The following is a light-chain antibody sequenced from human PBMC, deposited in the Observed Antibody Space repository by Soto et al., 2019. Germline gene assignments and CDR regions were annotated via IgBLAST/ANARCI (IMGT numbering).Light chain of an antibody. CDR1: QDINTY. J-gene: IGKJ5*01. CDR2: AAS. Sequence: DIQLTQSPSFLSASVGDRVTITCRASQDINTYLAWYQQKPGKAPKLLIFAASTLQNGVPSRFSGSGSGSEFTVTITSLQPEDFATSYCQPGKSYPITFGQGTRLEIK. V-gene: IGKV1-9*01. CDR3: QPGKSYPIT.